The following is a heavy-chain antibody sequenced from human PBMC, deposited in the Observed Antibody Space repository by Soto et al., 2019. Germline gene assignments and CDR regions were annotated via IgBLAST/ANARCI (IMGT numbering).Heavy chain of an antibody. V-gene: IGHV3-20*01. Sequence: GGSLRLSCAASGFTFDDYGMSWVRQAPGKGLEWVSGINWNGGSTGYADSVKGRFTISRDNAKNSLYLQMNSLRAEDTALYHCARLGGSGSYYAVDYWGQGTLVTVSS. J-gene: IGHJ4*02. CDR2: INWNGGST. CDR3: ARLGGSGSYYAVDY. CDR1: GFTFDDYG. D-gene: IGHD3-10*01.